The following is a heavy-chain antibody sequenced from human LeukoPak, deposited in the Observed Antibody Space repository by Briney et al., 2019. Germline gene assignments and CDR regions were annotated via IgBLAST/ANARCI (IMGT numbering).Heavy chain of an antibody. CDR3: ARLIHSYYYDSSGYYPYYYMDV. D-gene: IGHD3-22*01. CDR1: GGSISSSDYY. CDR2: ISYSRTS. V-gene: IGHV4-39*01. J-gene: IGHJ6*03. Sequence: SETLSPTCTVSGGSISSSDYYWGLIRQPPGKGLEWIGRISYSRTSYYNPSLKRRITISVDTSNNQFSLKMTSVTAADTAVYFCARLIHSYYYDSSGYYPYYYMDVWGKGTTVTVSS.